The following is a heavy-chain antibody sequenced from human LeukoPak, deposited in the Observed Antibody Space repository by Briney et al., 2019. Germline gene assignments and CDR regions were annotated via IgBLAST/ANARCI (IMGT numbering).Heavy chain of an antibody. CDR1: GYTFTSYA. CDR2: INTNTGNP. CDR3: ARGVGSGSYYNSPLYYYGMDV. D-gene: IGHD3-10*01. Sequence: GASVKVSCKASGYTFTSYAMNWVRQAPGQGLEWMGWINTNTGNPTYAQGFTGRFVFSLDTSVSTAYLQISSLKAEDIAVYYCARGVGSGSYYNSPLYYYGMDVWGQGTTVTVSS. V-gene: IGHV7-4-1*02. J-gene: IGHJ6*02.